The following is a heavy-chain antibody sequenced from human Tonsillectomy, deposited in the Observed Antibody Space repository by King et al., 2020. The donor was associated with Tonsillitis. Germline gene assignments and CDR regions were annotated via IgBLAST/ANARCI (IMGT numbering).Heavy chain of an antibody. V-gene: IGHV3-73*01. CDR1: GFTFSGSA. CDR3: TRPDLDY. Sequence: VQLVQSGGGLVQPGGSLKLSCAASGFTFSGSAMHWVRQASGKGLEWVGRIKSKANSYATAYAASVKGRFTISSDDSKNTAYLQMNSLKTEDTAVYYCTRPDLDYWGQGTLVTISS. J-gene: IGHJ4*02. CDR2: IKSKANSYAT.